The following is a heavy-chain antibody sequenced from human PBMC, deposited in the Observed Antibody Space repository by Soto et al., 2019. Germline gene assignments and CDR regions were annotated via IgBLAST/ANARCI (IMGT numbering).Heavy chain of an antibody. D-gene: IGHD3-16*01. CDR1: GGSISSSNW. Sequence: SETLSLTCAVSGGSISSSNWWSWVRQPPGKGLEWIGEIYHSGSTNYNPSLKSRVTISVDKSKNQFSLKLSSVTAADTAVYYCARYHRYDYVWGSYSDAFDIWGQGTMVTVSS. CDR2: IYHSGST. CDR3: ARYHRYDYVWGSYSDAFDI. J-gene: IGHJ3*02. V-gene: IGHV4-4*02.